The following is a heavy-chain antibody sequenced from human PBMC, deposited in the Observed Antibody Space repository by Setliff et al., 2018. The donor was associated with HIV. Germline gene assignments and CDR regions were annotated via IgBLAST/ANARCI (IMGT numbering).Heavy chain of an antibody. CDR1: GGSISIYY. CDR2: ISAGGYT. Sequence: SETLSLTCTVSGGSISIYYWSWIRQLPGEGLEWIGRISAGGYTYYNPSLQSRVTMSVDMSKNQFSLKLSSVTAADTAIYYCASDRSGTSYAGDDAFDSWSQRTMVTVS. D-gene: IGHD3-3*01. CDR3: ASDRSGTSYAGDDAFDS. V-gene: IGHV4-4*07. J-gene: IGHJ3*02.